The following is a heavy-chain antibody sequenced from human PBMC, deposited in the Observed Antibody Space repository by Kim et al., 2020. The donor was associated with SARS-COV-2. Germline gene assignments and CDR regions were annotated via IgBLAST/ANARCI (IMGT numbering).Heavy chain of an antibody. CDR1: GFTFSSYA. D-gene: IGHD1-26*01. Sequence: GGSLRLSCAASGFTFSSYAMSWVRQAPGKGLEWVSAISGSGGSTYYADSVKGRFTISRDNSKNTLYLQMNSLRAEDTAVYYCAKDQSHYAYYYYYYGMDVWGQGTTVTVSS. CDR2: ISGSGGST. V-gene: IGHV3-23*01. CDR3: AKDQSHYAYYYYYYGMDV. J-gene: IGHJ6*02.